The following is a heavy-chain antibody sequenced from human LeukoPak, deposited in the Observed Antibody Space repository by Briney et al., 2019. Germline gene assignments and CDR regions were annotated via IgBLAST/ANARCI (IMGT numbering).Heavy chain of an antibody. D-gene: IGHD4-17*01. J-gene: IGHJ4*02. CDR3: ARDGYGDYTLDY. CDR1: GFTFSSYA. V-gene: IGHV3-33*08. Sequence: PGGSLRLSCAASGFTFSSYAMHWVRQAPGKGLEWVAVIWYDGSNKYYADSVKGRFTISRENAKNSLYLQMNSLRAEDTAVYYCARDGYGDYTLDYWGQGTLVTVSS. CDR2: IWYDGSNK.